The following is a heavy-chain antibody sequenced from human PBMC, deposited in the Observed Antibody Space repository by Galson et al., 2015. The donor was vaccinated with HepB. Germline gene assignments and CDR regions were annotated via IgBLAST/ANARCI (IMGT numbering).Heavy chain of an antibody. CDR2: IYSGGST. CDR3: ARDSRLRDAFDI. Sequence: SLRLSCAASGFTVSSNYMSWVRQAPGKGLEWVSVIYSGGSTYYADSVKGRFTISRDNSKNTLYLQMNSLRAEDTAVYYCARDSRLRDAFDIWGQGTMVTVSS. V-gene: IGHV3-53*01. D-gene: IGHD2-21*02. CDR1: GFTVSSNY. J-gene: IGHJ3*02.